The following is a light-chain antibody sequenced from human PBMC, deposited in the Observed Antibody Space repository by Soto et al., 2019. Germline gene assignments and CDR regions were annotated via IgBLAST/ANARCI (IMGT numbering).Light chain of an antibody. J-gene: IGLJ1*01. V-gene: IGLV1-40*01. Sequence: QLVLTQPPSVSGAPGQRVTISCTGSSSNIGAGYDVHWYQQLPGTAPKLLIYGNSNRPSGVPDRFSGSKSGTSAFLAITGLQAEDEADYYCQSYDSSLSGSDVFGTGTKLTVL. CDR2: GNS. CDR3: QSYDSSLSGSDV. CDR1: SSNIGAGYD.